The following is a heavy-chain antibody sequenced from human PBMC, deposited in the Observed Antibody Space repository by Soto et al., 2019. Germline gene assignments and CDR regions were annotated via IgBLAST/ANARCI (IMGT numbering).Heavy chain of an antibody. Sequence: EVQLLESGGGLVQPGGSLRLSCAASGFTFSSYAMKWVRQAPGKGLEWVSLIGESGTPTYYADSVKGRFTISRDNSGNKLFLEMYSVRAEDTAVYYCARYIPGVRYYGMDVWGQGTTVTVSS. V-gene: IGHV3-23*01. J-gene: IGHJ6*02. D-gene: IGHD2-2*01. CDR3: ARYIPGVRYYGMDV. CDR1: GFTFSSYA. CDR2: IGESGTPT.